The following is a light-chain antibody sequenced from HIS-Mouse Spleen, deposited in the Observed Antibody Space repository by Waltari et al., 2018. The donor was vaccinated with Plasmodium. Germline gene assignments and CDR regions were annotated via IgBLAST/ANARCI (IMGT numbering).Light chain of an antibody. CDR3: QAWDSSTVV. Sequence: SYELTQPPSVSVSPGQTASITCPGDNLGDKYACWYQQKPGQSPVLVIYPDSKRPSGIPERFSGSNSGNTATLTISGTQAMDEADYYCQAWDSSTVVFGGGTKLTVL. J-gene: IGLJ2*01. CDR1: NLGDKY. CDR2: PDS. V-gene: IGLV3-1*01.